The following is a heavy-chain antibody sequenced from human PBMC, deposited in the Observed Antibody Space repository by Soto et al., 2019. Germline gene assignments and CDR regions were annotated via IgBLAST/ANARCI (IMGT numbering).Heavy chain of an antibody. V-gene: IGHV2-5*02. Sequence: QITLKESGPTLVKPTQTLTLTCTFSGFSLSTSGVGVGWIRQPPGKALEWLALIYWDDDKRYSPSLKSRLTITKDTSKTPVVLTMTNMDPVDTATYYCAHSPYYGSGRYWYFDLWGRGTLVTVSS. CDR1: GFSLSTSGVG. CDR2: IYWDDDK. J-gene: IGHJ2*01. CDR3: AHSPYYGSGRYWYFDL. D-gene: IGHD3-10*01.